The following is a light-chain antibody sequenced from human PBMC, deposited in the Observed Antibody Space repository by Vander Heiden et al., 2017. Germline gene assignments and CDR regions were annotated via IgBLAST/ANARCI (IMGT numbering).Light chain of an antibody. CDR2: RNN. CDR1: SSNIGSNY. Sequence: QSVLTQPPSASGTPGQRVTISCSGSSSNIGSNYVYWYQQLPGTAPKLPIYRNNQRPSGVPDRFSGSKSGTSASLAISGLRSEDEADYDGAAWDDSLSGWVFGGGTKLTVL. J-gene: IGLJ3*02. CDR3: AAWDDSLSGWV. V-gene: IGLV1-47*01.